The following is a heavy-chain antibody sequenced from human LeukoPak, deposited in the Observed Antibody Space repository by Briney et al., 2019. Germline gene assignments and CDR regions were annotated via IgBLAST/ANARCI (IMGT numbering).Heavy chain of an antibody. J-gene: IGHJ4*02. D-gene: IGHD3-22*01. CDR1: GFTFSDYY. Sequence: GGSLRLSCAASGFTFSDYYMSWIRQAPAKGLEWVSYISSSGSTIYYADSVKGRFTIFRDNAKNSLYLQMNSLRAEDTAVYYCARDLYYYDSSGSKDLDYWGQGTLVTVSS. CDR3: ARDLYYYDSSGSKDLDY. V-gene: IGHV3-11*01. CDR2: ISSSGSTI.